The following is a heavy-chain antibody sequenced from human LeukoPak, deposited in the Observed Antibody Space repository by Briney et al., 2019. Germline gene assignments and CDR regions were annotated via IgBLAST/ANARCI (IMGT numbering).Heavy chain of an antibody. V-gene: IGHV3-48*01. D-gene: IGHD3-10*01. J-gene: IGHJ4*02. CDR3: ARDRGGSGSYRDC. CDR2: ISSTSDTT. CDR1: GFAFSRYS. Sequence: GGSLRLSCAGSGFAFSRYSMNWVRQAPGRGLEWISFISSTSDTTYYADSVKGRFTISRDNSKNTLYLQMNSLRAEDTAVYYCARDRGGSGSYRDCWGQGTLVTVSS.